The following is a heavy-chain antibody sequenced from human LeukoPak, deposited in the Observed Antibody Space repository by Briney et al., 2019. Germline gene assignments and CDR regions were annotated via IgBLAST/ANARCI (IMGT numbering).Heavy chain of an antibody. CDR2: IYSGGST. Sequence: GGSLRLSCAVFGFTVSSNYMTWVRQAPGKGLEWVSVIYSGGSTYYADSVKGRFTISRDNSKNTLYLQMNSLRAEDTAVYYCARRGYGDYAPFDYWGQGTLVTVSS. D-gene: IGHD4-17*01. CDR1: GFTVSSNY. J-gene: IGHJ4*02. CDR3: ARRGYGDYAPFDY. V-gene: IGHV3-66*04.